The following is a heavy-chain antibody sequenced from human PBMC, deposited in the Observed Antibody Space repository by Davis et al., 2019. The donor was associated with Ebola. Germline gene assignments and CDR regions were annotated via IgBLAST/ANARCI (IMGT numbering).Heavy chain of an antibody. CDR1: GFTFSTYA. Sequence: PGGSLRLSCAASGFTFSTYAMHWVRQAPGKGLEWVAVISYDGRNKYSADSVKGRFTISRDNSKSTLFLQMNSLRPEDTAVYYCARDRSGGYFDDWGQGTLVTVSS. CDR3: ARDRSGGYFDD. D-gene: IGHD1-26*01. J-gene: IGHJ4*02. CDR2: ISYDGRNK. V-gene: IGHV3-30*03.